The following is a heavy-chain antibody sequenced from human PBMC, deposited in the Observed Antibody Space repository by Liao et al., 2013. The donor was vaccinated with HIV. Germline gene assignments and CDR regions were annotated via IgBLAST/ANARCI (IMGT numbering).Heavy chain of an antibody. V-gene: IGHV4-34*01. CDR2: IIHSGST. CDR1: GGSFSGYY. Sequence: QVQLQQWGAGLLKPSETLSLTCAVYGGSFSGYYWSWIRQPPGKGLEWIGEIIHSGSTNYNPSLKSRLTISVDTSKNQFSLKLSSVTAADTAVYYCARGGRIMFGGAQLRPWGQGTLVTVSS. CDR3: ARGGRIMFGGAQLRP. J-gene: IGHJ5*02. D-gene: IGHD3-16*01.